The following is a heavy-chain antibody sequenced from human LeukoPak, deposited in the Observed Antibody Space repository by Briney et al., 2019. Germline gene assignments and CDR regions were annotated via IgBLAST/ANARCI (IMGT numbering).Heavy chain of an antibody. Sequence: PGGSLRLSCAASGFTFSSYSMNWVRQAPGKGLEWVSSISSSSSYIYYADSVKGRFTISRDNAKNSLYLQMNSLRAEDTAVYYCARDRVKYSSSPGAFDIWGQGTMVTVSS. V-gene: IGHV3-21*01. CDR1: GFTFSSYS. CDR3: ARDRVKYSSSPGAFDI. J-gene: IGHJ3*02. CDR2: ISSSSSYI. D-gene: IGHD6-6*01.